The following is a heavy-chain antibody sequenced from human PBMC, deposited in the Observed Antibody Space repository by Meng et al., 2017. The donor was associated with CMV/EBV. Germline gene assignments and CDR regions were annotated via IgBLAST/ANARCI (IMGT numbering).Heavy chain of an antibody. Sequence: GESLKISCAASGFTFSSYAMHWVRQAPGKGLEWVAVISYDGSNKYYADSVKGRFTISRDNSKKTLYLQMNSLRAEDTAVYYCARDTYCTNGVCYVEGFDYWGQGTLVTVSS. CDR3: ARDTYCTNGVCYVEGFDY. J-gene: IGHJ4*02. V-gene: IGHV3-30-3*01. CDR2: ISYDGSNK. CDR1: GFTFSSYA. D-gene: IGHD2-8*01.